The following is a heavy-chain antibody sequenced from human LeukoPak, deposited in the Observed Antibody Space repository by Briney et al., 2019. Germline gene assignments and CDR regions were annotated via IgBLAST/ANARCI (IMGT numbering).Heavy chain of an antibody. CDR2: INHSGST. V-gene: IGHV4-34*01. D-gene: IGHD1-26*01. J-gene: IGHJ4*02. CDR1: GGSFSSYY. Sequence: PSETLSLTCAVYGGSFSSYYWSWIRQPPGKWLEWIGEINHSGSTNYNPSLKSRVTISVDTSKNQFSLKLSSVTAADTAVYYCARIGRSPSGSYDYWGQGTLVTVSS. CDR3: ARIGRSPSGSYDY.